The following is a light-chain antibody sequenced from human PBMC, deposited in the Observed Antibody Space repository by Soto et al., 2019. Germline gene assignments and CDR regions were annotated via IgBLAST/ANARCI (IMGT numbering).Light chain of an antibody. Sequence: QAALTQPPSLSATPGQRVNISCSGSFSNIGDNAVNWYQQLPGAAPKLLIYLNDQRPSGVPDRFPGSKSGTSAFLAISGLQSEDEADYYCAACDDSLNALFGTGTKVTVL. CDR1: FSNIGDNA. J-gene: IGLJ1*01. CDR3: AACDDSLNAL. V-gene: IGLV1-44*01. CDR2: LND.